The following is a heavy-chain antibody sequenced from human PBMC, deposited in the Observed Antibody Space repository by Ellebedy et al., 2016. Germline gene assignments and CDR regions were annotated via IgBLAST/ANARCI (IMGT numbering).Heavy chain of an antibody. J-gene: IGHJ5*02. Sequence: ASVKVSCKASGYTFTSYGISWVRQAPGQGLEWMGWISAYNGNTNYAQKLQGRVTMTTDTSTSTAYMELRSLRSDDTAVYYCAYSDYGDYVQSGNWFDPWGQGTLVTVSS. CDR3: AYSDYGDYVQSGNWFDP. CDR1: GYTFTSYG. D-gene: IGHD4-17*01. V-gene: IGHV1-18*01. CDR2: ISAYNGNT.